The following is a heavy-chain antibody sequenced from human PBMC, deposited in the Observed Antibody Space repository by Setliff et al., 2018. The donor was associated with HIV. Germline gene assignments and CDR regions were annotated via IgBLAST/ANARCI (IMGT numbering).Heavy chain of an antibody. CDR3: ARGSGRFCSGGRCSAFDY. Sequence: PSETLSLTCAVSGYSISSDDYWAWVRQSPGRGLEPPGRGLEGIGHIYYTGSTYYNPSHKSRLTMSVDTAKNRFSLKLISVTAADTAVYYCARGSGRFCSGGRCSAFDYWGQGTLVTVSS. D-gene: IGHD2-15*01. J-gene: IGHJ4*02. CDR2: IYYTGST. CDR1: GYSISSDDY. V-gene: IGHV4-38-2*01.